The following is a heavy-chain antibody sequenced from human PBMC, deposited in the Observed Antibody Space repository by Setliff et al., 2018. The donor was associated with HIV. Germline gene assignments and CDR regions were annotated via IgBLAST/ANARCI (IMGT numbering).Heavy chain of an antibody. D-gene: IGHD3-22*01. CDR2: IYYSGST. CDR3: ARQAIFGYYDSSGYLDY. CDR1: GGSISSGSYY. V-gene: IGHV4-39*01. J-gene: IGHJ4*02. Sequence: LSLTCTVSGGSISSGSYYWGWIRQPPGKGLEWIGSIYYSGSTYYNPSLQSRVTISVDTSKSLFSLRLSSVTASDTAVYYCARQAIFGYYDSSGYLDYWGQGTLVTVSS.